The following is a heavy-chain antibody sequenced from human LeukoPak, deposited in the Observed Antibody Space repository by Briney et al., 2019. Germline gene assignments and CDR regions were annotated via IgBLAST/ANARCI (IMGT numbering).Heavy chain of an antibody. CDR1: GFTFSSYA. V-gene: IGHV3-30-3*01. CDR3: ARVAPYYDSSGPQDY. CDR2: ISYDGSNK. D-gene: IGHD3-22*01. Sequence: PGGSLRPSCAASGFTFSSYAMHWVRQAPGKGLEWVAVISYDGSNKYYADSVKGRFTISRDNSKNTLYLQMNSLRAEDTAVYYCARVAPYYDSSGPQDYWGQGTLVTVSS. J-gene: IGHJ4*02.